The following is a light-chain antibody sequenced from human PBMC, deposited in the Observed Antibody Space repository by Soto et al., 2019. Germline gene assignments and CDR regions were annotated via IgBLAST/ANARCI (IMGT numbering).Light chain of an antibody. CDR1: SSDVGRYNL. J-gene: IGLJ2*01. Sequence: QSALTQPASVSGSPGQSITISCTGTSSDVGRYNLVSWYRHHPGEAPKLMIYEGSKRPSGVSNRFSGSKSGNTASLTISGLQAEDEADYYCCSYAGSSTYVVFGGGTKLTVL. CDR3: CSYAGSSTYVV. CDR2: EGS. V-gene: IGLV2-23*01.